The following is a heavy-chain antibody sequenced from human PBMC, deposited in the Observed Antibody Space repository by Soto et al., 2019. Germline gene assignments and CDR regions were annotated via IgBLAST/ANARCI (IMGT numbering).Heavy chain of an antibody. D-gene: IGHD4-17*01. CDR2: ISYDGSNK. Sequence: QVQLVESGGGVVQPGRSLRLSCAASGFTFSSYAMHWVRQAPGKGLEWVAVISYDGSNKYYADSVKGRFTISRDNSNNTLYLQMNSLRAEDTAVYYCARSLRSGYDYGASGFDPWGQGTLVTVSS. CDR3: ARSLRSGYDYGASGFDP. CDR1: GFTFSSYA. J-gene: IGHJ5*02. V-gene: IGHV3-30-3*01.